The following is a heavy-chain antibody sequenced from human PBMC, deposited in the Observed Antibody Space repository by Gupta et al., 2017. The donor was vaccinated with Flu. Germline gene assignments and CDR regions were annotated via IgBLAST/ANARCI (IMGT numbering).Heavy chain of an antibody. J-gene: IGHJ3*02. CDR3: ARDRDGMKAFDI. Sequence: YWSWIRQDPGKGLEWIAYIDYSGRTHYNPSLKSRVTISVDMSKNQFSLKMHSVTAADTAVYYCARDRDGMKAFDIWGRGTLVTVSS. CDR1: Y. V-gene: IGHV4-31*02. CDR2: IDYSGRT.